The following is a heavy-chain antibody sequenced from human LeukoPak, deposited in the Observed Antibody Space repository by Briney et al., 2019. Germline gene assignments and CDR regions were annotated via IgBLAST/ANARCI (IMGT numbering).Heavy chain of an antibody. CDR2: INSDGSST. Sequence: GGSLRLSCAASGFTFSSYWMHWVRQAPGKGLLWVSRINSDGSSTSYADSVKGRFTISRDNAKNTLYLQMNSLRAEDTAVYYCAKEVGRYCSSTSCYGTAYYFDYWGQGTLVTVSS. CDR1: GFTFSSYW. CDR3: AKEVGRYCSSTSCYGTAYYFDY. J-gene: IGHJ4*02. V-gene: IGHV3-74*01. D-gene: IGHD2-2*01.